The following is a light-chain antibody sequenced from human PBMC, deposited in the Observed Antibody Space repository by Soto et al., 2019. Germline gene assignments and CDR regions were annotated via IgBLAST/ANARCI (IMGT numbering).Light chain of an antibody. CDR3: SSYTTSSTLV. J-gene: IGLJ3*02. V-gene: IGLV2-14*01. CDR1: NRDVGSYNL. Sequence: QSALTQPASVSGSPGQSITIACTGTNRDVGSYNLVSWYQQRPGEAPKLIISEVPNRPSGISYRFTGSKSGNTASLTISGLQAEDEADYYCSSYTTSSTLVFGGGTKLTVL. CDR2: EVP.